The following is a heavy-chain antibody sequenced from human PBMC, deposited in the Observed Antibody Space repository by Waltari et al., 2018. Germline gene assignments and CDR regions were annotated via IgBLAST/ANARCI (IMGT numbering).Heavy chain of an antibody. J-gene: IGHJ4*02. D-gene: IGHD3-16*01. Sequence: QVQLVQSGAEVKKPGASVKVSCKASGYTFTGYYMHWVRQAPGQGLEGMGQINPNNGGRNYGQKFQGRVTMTRDTSRSTDYMELGRLRSDDTAVYYCARWGYDYVLYWGQGTLVTVSS. CDR1: GYTFTGYY. CDR3: ARWGYDYVLY. V-gene: IGHV1-2*06. CDR2: INPNNGGR.